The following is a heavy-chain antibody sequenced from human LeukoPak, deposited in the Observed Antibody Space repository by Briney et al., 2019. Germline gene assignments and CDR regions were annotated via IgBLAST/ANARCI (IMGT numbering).Heavy chain of an antibody. CDR1: EFTFSSYE. CDR2: ISSSGSTI. CDR3: ARVLFVGAIDY. Sequence: PGGSLRLSCAASEFTFSSYEMNWVRQAPGKGLEWVSYISSSGSTIYYADSVKGRFTISRDNAKNSLYLQMNSLRAEDTAVYYCARVLFVGAIDYWGQGTLVTVSS. J-gene: IGHJ4*02. V-gene: IGHV3-48*03. D-gene: IGHD1-26*01.